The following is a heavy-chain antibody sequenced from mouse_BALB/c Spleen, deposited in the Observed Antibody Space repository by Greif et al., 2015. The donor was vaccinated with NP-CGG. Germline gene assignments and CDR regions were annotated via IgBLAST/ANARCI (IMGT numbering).Heavy chain of an antibody. D-gene: IGHD2-4*01. CDR3: TRDGDYDRAWFAY. CDR1: GFTFSSYT. Sequence: EVHLVESGGGLVKPGGSLKLSCAASGFTFSSYTMSWVRQTPEKRLEWVATISSGGSYTYYPDSVKGRFTISRDNAKNTLYLQMSSLKSEDTAMYYCTRDGDYDRAWFAYWAKGLWSLSLQ. V-gene: IGHV5-6-4*01. CDR2: ISSGGSYT. J-gene: IGHJ3*01.